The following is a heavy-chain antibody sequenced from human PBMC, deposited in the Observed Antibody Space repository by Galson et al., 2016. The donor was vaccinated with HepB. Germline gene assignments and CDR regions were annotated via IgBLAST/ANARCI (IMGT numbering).Heavy chain of an antibody. V-gene: IGHV4-39*07. CDR3: ARASKEGWNVFWFDP. Sequence: SETLSLTCAVSGGSISSTNYFWGWIRQPPGKGLEWIGNVYYVGNTDYNPSLKGRVTISLDTSENRFSLRLSSVTAADTAVYFCARASKEGWNVFWFDPWGQGTLVTVSS. D-gene: IGHD1-1*01. CDR2: VYYVGNT. J-gene: IGHJ5*02. CDR1: GGSISSTNYF.